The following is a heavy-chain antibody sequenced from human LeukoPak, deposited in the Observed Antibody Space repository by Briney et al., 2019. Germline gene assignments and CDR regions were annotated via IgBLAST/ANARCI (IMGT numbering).Heavy chain of an antibody. J-gene: IGHJ4*02. CDR2: IYSGGST. CDR1: GFTVSGNY. Sequence: GGSLRLSCAASGFTVSGNYMSWLRQVPGKGLEWVSVIYSGGSTYYADSVKGRFTISRDNAKNSLYLQMNSLRAEDTAVYYCARERVGSSWYFDYWGQGTLVTVSS. D-gene: IGHD6-13*01. V-gene: IGHV3-53*01. CDR3: ARERVGSSWYFDY.